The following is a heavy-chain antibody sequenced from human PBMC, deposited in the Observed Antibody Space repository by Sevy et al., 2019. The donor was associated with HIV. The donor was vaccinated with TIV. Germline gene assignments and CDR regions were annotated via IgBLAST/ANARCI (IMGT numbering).Heavy chain of an antibody. CDR3: ARTRYCSGGSCYSPLSFYYYYYGMDV. CDR2: IIPIFGTA. Sequence: ASVKVSCKASGGTFSSYAISWVRQAPGQGLEWMGGIIPIFGTANYAQMFQGRVTITADESTSTAYMELSSLRSEDTAVYYCARTRYCSGGSCYSPLSFYYYYYGMDVWGQGTTVTVSS. CDR1: GGTFSSYA. V-gene: IGHV1-69*13. J-gene: IGHJ6*02. D-gene: IGHD2-15*01.